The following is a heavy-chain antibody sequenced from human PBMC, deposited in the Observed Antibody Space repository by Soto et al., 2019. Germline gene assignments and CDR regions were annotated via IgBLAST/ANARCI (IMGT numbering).Heavy chain of an antibody. J-gene: IGHJ6*02. D-gene: IGHD2-2*01. CDR1: GGSISSGDYY. V-gene: IGHV4-30-4*01. CDR3: ARGVPSLYYYYGMDV. Sequence: SETLSLTCTVSGGSISSGDYYWSWIRQPPGKGLEWIGYIYYSGSTYCNPSLKSRVTISVDTSKNQFSLKLSSVTAADTAVYYCARGVPSLYYYYGMDVWGQGTTVTV. CDR2: IYYSGST.